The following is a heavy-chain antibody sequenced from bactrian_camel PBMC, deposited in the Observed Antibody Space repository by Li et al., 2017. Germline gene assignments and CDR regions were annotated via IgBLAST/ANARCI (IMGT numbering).Heavy chain of an antibody. CDR1: LHETYC. V-gene: IGHV3S1*01. CDR3: AAGLRFSGRWYDPAAFTY. CDR2: ICTGGAST. D-gene: IGHD6*01. Sequence: HVQLVESGGGSVQAGGSLRLSCTADLHETYCMAWFRQAPGKEGEGIAVICTGGASTYYADAVKGRFTASQDNAKNTLYLQMNSPQPEDTAGYYCAAGLRFSGRWYDPAAFTYWGQGTQVTVS. J-gene: IGHJ4*01.